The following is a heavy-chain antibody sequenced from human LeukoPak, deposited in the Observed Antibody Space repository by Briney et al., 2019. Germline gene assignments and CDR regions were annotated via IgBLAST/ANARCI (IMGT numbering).Heavy chain of an antibody. CDR1: GYTFTSYA. CDR3: ARDLFRVATTAIPFDY. CDR2: INTNTGNP. Sequence: ASVKVSCKASGYTFTSYAMNWVRQAPGQGLEWMGWINTNTGNPTYAQGFTGRFVFSLDTSVSTAYLQISSLKAEDTAVYYCARDLFRVATTAIPFDYWGQGTLVTVSS. V-gene: IGHV7-4-1*02. J-gene: IGHJ4*02. D-gene: IGHD5-12*01.